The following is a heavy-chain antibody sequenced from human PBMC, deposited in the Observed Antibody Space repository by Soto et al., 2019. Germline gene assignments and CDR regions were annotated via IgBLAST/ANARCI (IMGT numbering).Heavy chain of an antibody. D-gene: IGHD7-27*01. CDR3: ARGWGRIFDY. J-gene: IGHJ4*02. CDR1: GGSFSGYY. CDR2: INHSGST. Sequence: QVQLQQWGAGLLKPSETLSLTSAVYGGSFSGYYWSWIRQPPGKGLEWIGEINHSGSTNYNPSLKSRVTISADTSKNQFSLKLSSVTAADTAVYYCARGWGRIFDYWGQGTLVTVSS. V-gene: IGHV4-34*01.